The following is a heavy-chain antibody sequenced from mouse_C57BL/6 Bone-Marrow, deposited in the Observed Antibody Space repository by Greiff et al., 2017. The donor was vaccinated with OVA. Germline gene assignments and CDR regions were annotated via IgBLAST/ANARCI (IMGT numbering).Heavy chain of an antibody. D-gene: IGHD1-1*01. V-gene: IGHV1-78*01. CDR1: GYTFTDHT. CDR2: IYPRDGST. J-gene: IGHJ4*01. Sequence: QVQLQQSDAELVKPGASVKISCKVSGYTFTDHTIHWMKQRPEQGLEWIGYIYPRDGSTKYNEKFKGKATLTADKSSSTAYMQLNSLTSEDSAVYFCARRFDHYYGSSYAMDYWGQGTSVTVSS. CDR3: ARRFDHYYGSSYAMDY.